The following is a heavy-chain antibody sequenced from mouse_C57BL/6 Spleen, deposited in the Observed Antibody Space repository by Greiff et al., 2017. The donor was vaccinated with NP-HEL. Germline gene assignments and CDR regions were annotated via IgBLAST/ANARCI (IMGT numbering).Heavy chain of an antibody. CDR1: GYAFSSSW. V-gene: IGHV1-82*01. D-gene: IGHD1-2*01. CDR2: IYPGDGDT. J-gene: IGHJ4*01. Sequence: VQLQQSGPELVKPGASVKISSKASGYAFSSSWMNWVKQRPGKGLEWIGRIYPGDGDTNYNGKFKGKATLTADKSSSTAYMQLSSLTSEDSAVYFCAVITTGAMDYWGRGTSVTVSS. CDR3: AVITTGAMDY.